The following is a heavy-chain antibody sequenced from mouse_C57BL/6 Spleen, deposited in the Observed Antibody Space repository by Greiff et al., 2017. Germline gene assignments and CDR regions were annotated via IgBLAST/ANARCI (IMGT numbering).Heavy chain of an antibody. CDR1: GFTFSDYY. CDR3: ARASDGVEYYDV. Sequence: DVHLVESEGGLVQPGSSMKLSCTASGFTFSDYYMAWVRQVPEKGLEWVANINYDGSSTYYLDTLKSRFSISRDNAKNILYLQMSSLKSEDPATYYCARASDGVEYYDVWGTGATVTVSS. D-gene: IGHD1-1*01. CDR2: INYDGSST. V-gene: IGHV5-16*01. J-gene: IGHJ1*03.